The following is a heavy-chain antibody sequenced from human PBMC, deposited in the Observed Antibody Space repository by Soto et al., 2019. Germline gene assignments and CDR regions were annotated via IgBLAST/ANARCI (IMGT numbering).Heavy chain of an antibody. CDR3: TGGIAAAGTRYYYYYMDV. CDR2: IYYSGST. J-gene: IGHJ6*03. Sequence: SETLSLTCTVSGGSISSSSYYWGWIRQPPGKGLEWIGSIYYSGSTYYNPSLKSRVTISVDTSKNQFSLKLSSVTAADTAGYYCTGGIAAAGTRYYYYYMDVWGKGITVTASS. D-gene: IGHD6-13*01. V-gene: IGHV4-39*01. CDR1: GGSISSSSYY.